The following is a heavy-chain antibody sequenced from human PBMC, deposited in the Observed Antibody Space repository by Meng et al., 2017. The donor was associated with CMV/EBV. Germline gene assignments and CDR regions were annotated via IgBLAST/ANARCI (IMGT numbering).Heavy chain of an antibody. V-gene: IGHV4-34*01. CDR3: ARFALYCSGGSCYSGTWY. J-gene: IGHJ4*02. Sequence: GSLRLSCAVYGGSFSGYYWSWIRQPPGKGLEWIGEINHSGSTNYNPSLKSRVTISVDTSKNQFSLKLSSVTAADTAVYYCARFALYCSGGSCYSGTWYWGQGTLVTVSS. D-gene: IGHD2-15*01. CDR2: INHSGST. CDR1: GGSFSGYY.